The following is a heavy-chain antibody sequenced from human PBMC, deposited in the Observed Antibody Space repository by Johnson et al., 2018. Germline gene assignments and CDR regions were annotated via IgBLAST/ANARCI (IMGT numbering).Heavy chain of an antibody. J-gene: IGHJ6*02. D-gene: IGHD4-11*01. V-gene: IGHV3-74*01. Sequence: VQLQESGGGLVQPGGSLRLSCAASGFTFSSYWMHWVRQAPGKGLVWVSRINSDGSSTSYADSVKGRFTISRDNSKNTLYLQMNSRRAEDTAVYYCAKADSNYYYYGMDVWGQGTTVTVSS. CDR3: AKADSNYYYYGMDV. CDR2: INSDGSST. CDR1: GFTFSSYW.